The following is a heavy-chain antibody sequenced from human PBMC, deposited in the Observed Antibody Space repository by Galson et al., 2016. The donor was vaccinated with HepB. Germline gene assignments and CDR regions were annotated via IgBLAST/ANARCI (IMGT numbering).Heavy chain of an antibody. D-gene: IGHD3-16*01. CDR2: IRGNGGST. CDR3: ARSGMLIPRFDY. J-gene: IGHJ4*02. V-gene: IGHV3-23*01. Sequence: YLRLSCAASGFTLSTYAMSWVRQAPGKGLEWVSTIRGNGGSTSYADSVKGRFTISRDSSKNTVYLQMNSLRAGDTAVYYCARSGMLIPRFDYWGQGTLVSVSS. CDR1: GFTLSTYA.